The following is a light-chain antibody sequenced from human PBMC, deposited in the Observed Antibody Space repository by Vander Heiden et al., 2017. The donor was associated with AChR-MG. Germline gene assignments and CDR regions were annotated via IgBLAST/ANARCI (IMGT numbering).Light chain of an antibody. V-gene: IGLV1-44*01. J-gene: IGLJ2*01. CDR1: SSNSVSNT. CDR2: SNN. CDR3: AAGDDSRNGVV. Sequence: QSLLTQPPSASGTPGQRVTIPCSGSSSNSVSNTVNWYQQHQGTATKLLIYSNNQRPSGVPDGFSGSKSGTSASLAISGLQSEDEADYYCAAGDDSRNGVVFGGGTKLTVL.